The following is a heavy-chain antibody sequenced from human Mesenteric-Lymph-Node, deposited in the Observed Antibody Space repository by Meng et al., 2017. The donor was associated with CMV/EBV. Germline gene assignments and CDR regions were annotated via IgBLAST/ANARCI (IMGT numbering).Heavy chain of an antibody. CDR2: IKQDGSEK. J-gene: IGHJ4*02. CDR3: ARQLSPVGPLAFGDFDY. V-gene: IGHV3-7*01. CDR1: GFTFSDAW. D-gene: IGHD1-26*01. Sequence: GESLKISCAASGFTFSDAWMNWVRQAPGKGLEWMANIKQDGSEKYYVDSVKGRFTISRDNAKHSLFLQMDSLRAEDTAVYYCARQLSPVGPLAFGDFDYWGQGTLVTVSS.